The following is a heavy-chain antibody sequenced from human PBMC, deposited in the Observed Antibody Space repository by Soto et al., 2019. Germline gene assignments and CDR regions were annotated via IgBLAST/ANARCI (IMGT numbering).Heavy chain of an antibody. CDR3: ARSSRLTDAFDI. J-gene: IGHJ3*02. D-gene: IGHD6-19*01. CDR1: GYTFTSYY. V-gene: IGHV1-46*03. CDR2: INPSGGTT. Sequence: ASVKVSCKASGYTFTSYYMHWVRQAPGQGLEWMGIINPSGGTTSYAQKFQGRVTMTRDTSTSTVYMELSSLRSEDTAVYYCARSSRLTDAFDIWGQGTMVTVSS.